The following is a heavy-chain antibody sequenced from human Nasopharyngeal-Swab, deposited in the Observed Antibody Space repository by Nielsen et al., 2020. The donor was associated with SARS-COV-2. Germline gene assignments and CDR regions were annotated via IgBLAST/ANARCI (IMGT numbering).Heavy chain of an antibody. CDR1: GFTFSDYY. CDR2: ISSSGSTI. V-gene: IGHV3-11*04. D-gene: IGHD1-1*01. CDR3: AGYRRSPPFDY. Sequence: GESLKISCAASGFTFSDYYMSWIRQAPGKGLEWVSYISSSGSTIYYADSVKGRFTISRDNAKNSLYLQMNSLRAEDTAVYYCAGYRRSPPFDYWGQGTLVTVSS. J-gene: IGHJ4*02.